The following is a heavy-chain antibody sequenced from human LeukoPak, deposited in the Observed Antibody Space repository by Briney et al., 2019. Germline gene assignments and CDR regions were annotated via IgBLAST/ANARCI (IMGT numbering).Heavy chain of an antibody. Sequence: ASVKVSCKASGYTFTSYYMHWVRQAPGQGLEWMGIINPSGGSTSYAQKFQGRVTMTRDTSTSTVYMELSSLRSEDTAVYYCARDSGLRFLEWLSDPWGQGTLVTVSS. CDR2: INPSGGST. V-gene: IGHV1-46*03. J-gene: IGHJ5*02. D-gene: IGHD3-3*01. CDR3: ARDSGLRFLEWLSDP. CDR1: GYTFTSYY.